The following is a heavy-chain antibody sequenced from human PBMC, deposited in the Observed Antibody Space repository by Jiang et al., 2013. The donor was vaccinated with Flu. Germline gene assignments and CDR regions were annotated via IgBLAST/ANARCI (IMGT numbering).Heavy chain of an antibody. CDR3: ARHLLNGLGRYYGMDV. J-gene: IGHJ6*04. CDR1: GYSFTSYW. Sequence: GYSFTSYWIGWVRQMPGKGLEWMGIIYPGDSDTRYSPSFQGQVTISADKSISTAYLQWSSLKASDTAMYYCARHLLNGLGRYYGMDVWGKGTTVTVSS. CDR2: IYPGDSDT. V-gene: IGHV5-51*01. D-gene: IGHD1-1*01.